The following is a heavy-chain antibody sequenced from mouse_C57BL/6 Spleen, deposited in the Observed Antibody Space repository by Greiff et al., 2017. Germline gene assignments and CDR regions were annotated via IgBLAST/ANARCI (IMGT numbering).Heavy chain of an antibody. J-gene: IGHJ4*01. CDR2: IYPGSGST. Sequence: VQLQQPGAELVKPGASVKMSCKASGYTFTSYWITWVKQRPGQGLEWIGDIYPGSGSTNYNEKFKSKATLTVDTSSSPAYMQLSSLTSEDSAVYDWARKGGHSNYCAMDYWGQGTSVTVSS. CDR1: GYTFTSYW. D-gene: IGHD2-5*01. V-gene: IGHV1-55*01. CDR3: ARKGGHSNYCAMDY.